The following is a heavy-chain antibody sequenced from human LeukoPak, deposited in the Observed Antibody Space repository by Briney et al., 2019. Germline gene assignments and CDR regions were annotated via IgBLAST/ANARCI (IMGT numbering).Heavy chain of an antibody. Sequence: WASVKVSCKASGETFTTYYIHWVRQAPGQGLEWMGIINPSDGSTTYAQKFQGRATMTRDTSTSTVYMELSSLTSEDTAVYYCARDVSGTTHAFDIWGQGTMVTVSS. V-gene: IGHV1-46*01. CDR3: ARDVSGTTHAFDI. D-gene: IGHD1-7*01. CDR2: INPSDGST. CDR1: GETFTTYY. J-gene: IGHJ3*02.